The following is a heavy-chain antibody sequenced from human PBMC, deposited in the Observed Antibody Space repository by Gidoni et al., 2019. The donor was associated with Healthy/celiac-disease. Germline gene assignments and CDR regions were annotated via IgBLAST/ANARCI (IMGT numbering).Heavy chain of an antibody. CDR1: GFTFSRYG. CDR3: AKDWLPYIAARPSP. V-gene: IGHV3-30*18. CDR2: ISYDGSNK. D-gene: IGHD6-6*01. Sequence: QVQLVESGGGVGQPGRSLRLSCAASGFTFSRYGMHWVRQAPGKGLEWVAVISYDGSNKYYADSVKGRFTISRDNSTNTLYLQMNSLRAEDTAVYYCAKDWLPYIAARPSPW. J-gene: IGHJ5*02.